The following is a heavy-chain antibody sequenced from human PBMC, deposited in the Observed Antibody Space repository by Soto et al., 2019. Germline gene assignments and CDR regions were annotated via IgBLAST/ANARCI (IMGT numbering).Heavy chain of an antibody. D-gene: IGHD1-1*01. CDR2: IYYSGST. J-gene: IGHJ3*02. Sequence: LTCTVSGGSISSGGYYCSWIRKHPGKGLEWIGYIYYSGSTYSNPSLKSRVTISVDTTKNQFSLKLSSVTAADTAVYDCARDASLEATGALDIWGQGTMVTVSS. CDR1: GGSISSGGYY. CDR3: ARDASLEATGALDI. V-gene: IGHV4-31*03.